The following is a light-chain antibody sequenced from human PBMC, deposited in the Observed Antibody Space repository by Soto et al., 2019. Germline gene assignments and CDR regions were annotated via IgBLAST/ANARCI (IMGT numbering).Light chain of an antibody. CDR3: SSYTSSSIVV. CDR1: SSDVGGYNY. V-gene: IGLV2-14*01. CDR2: DVS. Sequence: QSALTQPASVSGSPGQSITISSTGTSSDVGGYNYVSWYQQHPGKAPQLMIYDVSNRPSGVSNRFSGSKSGNTASLTISGLQAEDEADYYSSSYTSSSIVVFGGGTKVTVL. J-gene: IGLJ2*01.